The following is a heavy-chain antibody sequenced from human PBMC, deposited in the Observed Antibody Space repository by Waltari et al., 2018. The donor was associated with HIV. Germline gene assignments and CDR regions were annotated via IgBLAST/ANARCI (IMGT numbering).Heavy chain of an antibody. CDR1: GGSISSSSYY. CDR2: IYYSGST. Sequence: QLQLQESGPGLVKPSETLSLTCTVSGGSISSSSYYWGWIRQPPGKGLEWIGSIYYSGSTYYNPSLKSRVTISVDTSKNQFSLKLSSVTAADTAVYYCARHYYGSGSLLDYYYGMDVWGQGTTVTVSS. D-gene: IGHD3-10*01. J-gene: IGHJ6*02. CDR3: ARHYYGSGSLLDYYYGMDV. V-gene: IGHV4-39*01.